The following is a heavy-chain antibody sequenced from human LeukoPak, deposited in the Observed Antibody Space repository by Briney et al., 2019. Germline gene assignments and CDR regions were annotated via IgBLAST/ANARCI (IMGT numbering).Heavy chain of an antibody. CDR2: IINSGDT. Sequence: PGGSLRLFCAASGFTFSNFAMSWVRRTSGKGLEWVSGIINSGDTLYGDSVKGRFTISRDNSKNTLYLEMNSLRAEDTAIYYCAKMKGHPLPKHYMDVWGQGTTVTVSS. J-gene: IGHJ6*01. CDR1: GFTFSNFA. D-gene: IGHD1-26*01. V-gene: IGHV3-23*01. CDR3: AKMKGHPLPKHYMDV.